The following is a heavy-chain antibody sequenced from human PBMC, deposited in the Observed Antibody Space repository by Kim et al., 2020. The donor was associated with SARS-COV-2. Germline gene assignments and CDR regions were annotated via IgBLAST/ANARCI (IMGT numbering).Heavy chain of an antibody. J-gene: IGHJ6*02. Sequence: GGSLRLSCAASGFTFSTYWMYWVRQAPGKGLVCVSRINTDGSSTTYADSVKGRFTISRDNAKNTLYLQMNSLRGEDTAVYYCARGDISYCMDVWGQGTTVTVSS. CDR3: ARGDISYCMDV. CDR1: GFTFSTYW. CDR2: INTDGSST. D-gene: IGHD2-15*01. V-gene: IGHV3-74*01.